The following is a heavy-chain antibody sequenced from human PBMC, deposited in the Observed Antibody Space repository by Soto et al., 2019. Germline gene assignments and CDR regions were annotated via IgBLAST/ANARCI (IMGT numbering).Heavy chain of an antibody. CDR1: GFTFTGDS. V-gene: IGHV3-21*06. J-gene: IGHJ4*02. CDR3: ARESEDLTSNFDY. CDR2: ISSTTNYI. Sequence: PGKSLRLSCAASGFTFTGDSMNLVRQAPGKGLEWVSSISSTTNYIYYGDSMKGRFTISRDNAKNSLYLEMNSLRAEDTAVYYCARESEDLTSNFDYWGQGTLVTVSS.